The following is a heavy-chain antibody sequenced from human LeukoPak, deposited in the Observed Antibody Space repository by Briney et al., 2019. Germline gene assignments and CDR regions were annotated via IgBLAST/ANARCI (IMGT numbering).Heavy chain of an antibody. CDR3: ARTPVPPYYYDSSGYYSYYFDY. V-gene: IGHV4-4*07. J-gene: IGHJ4*02. Sequence: SETLSLTCTVSGGSISSYYWSWIRQPAGKGLEWIGRIYTGGSTNYNPSLKSRVTISVDTSKNQFSLKLSSVTAADTAVYYCARTPVPPYYYDSSGYYSYYFDYWGQGTLVTVSS. D-gene: IGHD3-22*01. CDR2: IYTGGST. CDR1: GGSISSYY.